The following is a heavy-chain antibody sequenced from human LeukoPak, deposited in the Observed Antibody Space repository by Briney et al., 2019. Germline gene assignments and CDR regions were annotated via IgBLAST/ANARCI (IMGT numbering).Heavy chain of an antibody. CDR1: GYTFTGYY. CDR3: ARGVGICSGGSCYSYYYYMDV. CDR2: MNPNSGNT. V-gene: IGHV1-8*03. D-gene: IGHD2-15*01. Sequence: GAPVKVSCKASGYTFTGYYMHWVRQATGQGLEWMGWMNPNSGNTGYAQKFQGRVTITRNTSISTAYMELSSLRSEDTAVYYCARGVGICSGGSCYSYYYYMDVWGKGTTVTVSS. J-gene: IGHJ6*03.